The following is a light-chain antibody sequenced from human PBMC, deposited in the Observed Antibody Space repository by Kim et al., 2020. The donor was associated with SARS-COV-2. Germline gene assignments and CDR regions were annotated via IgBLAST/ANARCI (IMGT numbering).Light chain of an antibody. Sequence: SYELTQPPWVSVSPGQTARITCSGDALPKQYAYWYQQKPGQAPVLVIYKDSERPSGIPERFSGSSSGTTVTLTISGVQAEDEADYYCQSADSSGTWVFGGGTQLTVL. CDR3: QSADSSGTWV. J-gene: IGLJ3*02. CDR1: ALPKQY. CDR2: KDS. V-gene: IGLV3-25*03.